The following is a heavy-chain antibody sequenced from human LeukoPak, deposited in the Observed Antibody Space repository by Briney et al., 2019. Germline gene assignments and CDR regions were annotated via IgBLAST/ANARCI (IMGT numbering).Heavy chain of an antibody. CDR3: ARGGAMAAYDY. CDR1: GFTFRSYR. V-gene: IGHV3-21*01. Sequence: GSLKLSCAASGFTFRSYRMDWVRQAPGKGLEWVSSISSSSSYIYYADSVKGRFTISRDNAKNSLYPQMNSLRAEDTAVYYCARGGAMAAYDYWGQGTLVTVSS. D-gene: IGHD3-16*01. CDR2: ISSSSSYI. J-gene: IGHJ4*02.